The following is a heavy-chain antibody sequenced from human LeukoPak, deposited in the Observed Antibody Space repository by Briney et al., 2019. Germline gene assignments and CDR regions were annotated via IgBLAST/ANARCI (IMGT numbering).Heavy chain of an antibody. J-gene: IGHJ4*02. Sequence: GGSLRLSCAPSGFAVNTMFVHWVREGPEGRLEWMSVIYSGGLTSYADFVEGRFTISRHNSKNTLYLHMNSARAEDTAVYYCARDEVTSGGGLESWGQGTLVIVSS. CDR2: IYSGGLT. V-gene: IGHV3-53*04. D-gene: IGHD3-16*01. CDR1: GFAVNTMF. CDR3: ARDEVTSGGGLES.